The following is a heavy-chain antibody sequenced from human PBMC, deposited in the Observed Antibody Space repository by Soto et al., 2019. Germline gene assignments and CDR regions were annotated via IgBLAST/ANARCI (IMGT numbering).Heavy chain of an antibody. V-gene: IGHV3-23*01. J-gene: IGHJ4*02. CDR1: GFTFSNYA. Sequence: GGSLRLSCAASGFTFSNYAMSWARQAPGKGLEWVSAISGSGGVTYYADSVKGRFTISRDNSKNTLDLQLNSLRAEDADVYYCAKDSAIDYYVCFGLDHWGQGTLVTVSS. CDR3: AKDSAIDYYVCFGLDH. D-gene: IGHD3-10*02. CDR2: ISGSGGVT.